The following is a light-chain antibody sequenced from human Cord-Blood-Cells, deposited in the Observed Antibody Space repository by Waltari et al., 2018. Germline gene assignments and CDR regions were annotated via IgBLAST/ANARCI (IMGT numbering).Light chain of an antibody. Sequence: QSALTQPASVSGSPGQSITISCTGTSSDVGGYNYVSWYQQHPGKAPKLMIYDVSNRPSGGSNRFSGSKSGNTASLTISGLQAEDEADYYCSSYTSSSTLYVFGTGTKFTVL. CDR2: DVS. CDR3: SSYTSSSTLYV. CDR1: SSDVGGYNY. V-gene: IGLV2-14*01. J-gene: IGLJ1*01.